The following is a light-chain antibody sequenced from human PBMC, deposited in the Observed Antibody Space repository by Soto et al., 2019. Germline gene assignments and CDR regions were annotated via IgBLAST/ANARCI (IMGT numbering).Light chain of an antibody. CDR2: GAS. Sequence: EIVMTQSPVTLSVSPGERVTLSCRASQSVSSNLAWYQQKLGQAPRLLIYGASTRATGISAKFSGSGSGTEFTLTISSLQSEDFAIYYCQQYNNWPRTFGQGTKVDIK. CDR3: QQYNNWPRT. V-gene: IGKV3-15*01. J-gene: IGKJ1*01. CDR1: QSVSSN.